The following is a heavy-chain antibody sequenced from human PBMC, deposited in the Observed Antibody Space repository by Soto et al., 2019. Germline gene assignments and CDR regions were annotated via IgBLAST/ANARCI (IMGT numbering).Heavy chain of an antibody. D-gene: IGHD3-9*01. CDR2: INAGNGNT. V-gene: IGHV1-3*01. CDR1: GYTFTSYA. Sequence: QVQLVQSGAEVKKPGASVKVSCKASGYTFTSYAMHWVRQAPGQRLEWMGWINAGNGNTKYSQKFQGRVTITRDTSASTAYMELSSLRSEDTAVYYCARDQVLGGYYDILTGYPHYGMDVW. CDR3: ARDQVLGGYYDILTGYPHYGMDV. J-gene: IGHJ6*01.